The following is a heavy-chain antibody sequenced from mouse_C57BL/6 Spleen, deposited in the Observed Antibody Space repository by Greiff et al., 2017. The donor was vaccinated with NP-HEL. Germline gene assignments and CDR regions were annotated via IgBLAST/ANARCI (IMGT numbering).Heavy chain of an antibody. V-gene: IGHV1-4*01. Sequence: VKLQESGAELARPGASVKMSCKASGYTFTSYTMHWVKQRPGQGLAWIGYINPSSGYTKYNQKFKDKATLTADKSSSTAYMQLSSLTSEDSAVYYCARTPNYYAMDYWGQGTSVTVSS. CDR2: INPSSGYT. CDR1: GYTFTSYT. CDR3: ARTPNYYAMDY. J-gene: IGHJ4*01.